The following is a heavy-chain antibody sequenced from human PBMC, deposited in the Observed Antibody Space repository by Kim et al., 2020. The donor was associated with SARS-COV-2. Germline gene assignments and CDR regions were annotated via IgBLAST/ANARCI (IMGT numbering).Heavy chain of an antibody. Sequence: SETLSLTCAVYGGSFSGYYWSWIRQPPGKGLEWIGETNHSGSTNYNPSLKSRVTISVDTSKNQFSLKLSSVTAADTAVYYCARGKYSSSWYGLKGWFDPWGQGTLVTVSS. CDR1: GGSFSGYY. CDR2: TNHSGST. J-gene: IGHJ5*02. D-gene: IGHD6-13*01. V-gene: IGHV4-34*01. CDR3: ARGKYSSSWYGLKGWFDP.